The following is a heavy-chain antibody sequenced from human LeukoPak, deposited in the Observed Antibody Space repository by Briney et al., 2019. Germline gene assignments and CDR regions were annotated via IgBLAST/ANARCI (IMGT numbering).Heavy chain of an antibody. Sequence: ASVKVSCKVSGYALTELSMHWVRQAPGKGFEWMGGIDPKDGETIYAQTFQGRVTMTDDTSTDTAYMELSGLTSEDTALYYCAGDVLESGGSYYHGYWGQGTLVTVSS. J-gene: IGHJ4*02. V-gene: IGHV1-24*01. CDR1: GYALTELS. CDR2: IDPKDGET. D-gene: IGHD3-3*02. CDR3: AGDVLESGGSYYHGY.